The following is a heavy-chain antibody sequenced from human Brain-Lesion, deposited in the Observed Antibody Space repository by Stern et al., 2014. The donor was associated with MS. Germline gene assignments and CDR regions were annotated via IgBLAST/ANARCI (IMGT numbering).Heavy chain of an antibody. CDR2: IFPRDSNT. Sequence: VQLVQSGAEVKKPGESLKISCEASGYLFDDYWIGWVRQMSGRGLELVAIIFPRDSNTRYSPSVQGQVTIPAAKSISPAYLQGSSLKPSDPAMYYCARSPATPSGYDRFDYWGQGALVTVSS. D-gene: IGHD5-12*01. CDR1: GYLFDDYW. CDR3: ARSPATPSGYDRFDY. V-gene: IGHV5-51*03. J-gene: IGHJ4*02.